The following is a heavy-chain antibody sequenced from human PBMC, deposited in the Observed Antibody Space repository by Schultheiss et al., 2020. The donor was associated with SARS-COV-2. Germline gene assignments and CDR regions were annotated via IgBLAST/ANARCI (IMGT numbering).Heavy chain of an antibody. V-gene: IGHV4-59*01. CDR1: GGSISSYY. J-gene: IGHJ5*02. Sequence: GSLRLSCTVSGGSISSYYWSWIRQPPGKGLEWIGYIYYSGSTNYNPSLKSRVTISVDTSKNQFSLKLSSVTAADTAVYYCARDRRWFGRRNWFDPWGQGTLVTVSS. D-gene: IGHD3-10*01. CDR2: IYYSGST. CDR3: ARDRRWFGRRNWFDP.